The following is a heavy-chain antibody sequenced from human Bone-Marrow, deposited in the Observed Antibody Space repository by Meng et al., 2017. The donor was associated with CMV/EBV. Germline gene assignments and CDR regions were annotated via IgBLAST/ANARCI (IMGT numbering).Heavy chain of an antibody. CDR1: GFTFSSYS. CDR2: ISSSSSHI. D-gene: IGHD2-2*01. CDR3: ARLPLRYCSSTSCYYFDY. J-gene: IGHJ4*02. Sequence: GESLKISCAASGFTFSSYSMNWVRQAPGKGLEWVSSISSSSSHIYYADSVKGRFTISRDNAKNSLYLQMNSLRAEDTAVYYCARLPLRYCSSTSCYYFDYWGQGTLVTVSS. V-gene: IGHV3-21*01.